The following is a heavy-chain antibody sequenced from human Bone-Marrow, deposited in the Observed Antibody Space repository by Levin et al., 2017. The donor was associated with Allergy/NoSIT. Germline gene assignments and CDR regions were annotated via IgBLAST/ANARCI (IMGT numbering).Heavy chain of an antibody. V-gene: IGHV3-23*01. J-gene: IGHJ4*02. CDR1: GFTFNNYA. D-gene: IGHD5-18*01. CDR3: AKRDSGYSYGYVDDY. Sequence: GGSLRLSCAASGFTFNNYAMSWVRQAPGRGLEWVSAISGSGDSTYYAGSVKGRFTISRDNSKNTLYLQMSSLRAEDTAVYYCAKRDSGYSYGYVDDYWGQGTLVTVSS. CDR2: ISGSGDST.